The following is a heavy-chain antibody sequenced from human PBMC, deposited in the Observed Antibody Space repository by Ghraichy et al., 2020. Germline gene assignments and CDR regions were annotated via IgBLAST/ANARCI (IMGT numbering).Heavy chain of an antibody. D-gene: IGHD2/OR15-2a*01. J-gene: IGHJ5*02. CDR1: GFTFDDYA. Sequence: SLNISCAASGFTFDDYAMHWVRQAPGKGLEWVSGISWNSGSIGYADSVKGRFTISRDNAKNSLYLQMNSLRAEDTALYYCAKDMGGVLHPWGQGTLVTVSS. CDR3: AKDMGGVLHP. V-gene: IGHV3-9*01. CDR2: ISWNSGSI.